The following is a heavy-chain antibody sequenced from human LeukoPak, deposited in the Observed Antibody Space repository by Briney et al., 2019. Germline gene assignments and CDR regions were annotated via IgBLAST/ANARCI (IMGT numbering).Heavy chain of an antibody. J-gene: IGHJ3*02. CDR1: GGSISGSNW. CDR2: IYHSGST. V-gene: IGHV4-4*02. Sequence: SGTLSLTCAVSGGSISGSNWWSWVRQPPGKGLEWIGEIYHSGSTNYNPSLKSRVTITVDTSKNQFSLKLSSVTAADTAVYYCASGPHGEAFDIWGQGTMVTVSS. CDR3: ASGPHGEAFDI.